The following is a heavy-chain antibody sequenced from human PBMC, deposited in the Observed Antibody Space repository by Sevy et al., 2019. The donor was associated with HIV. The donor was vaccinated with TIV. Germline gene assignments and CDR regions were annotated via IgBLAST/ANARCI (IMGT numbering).Heavy chain of an antibody. Sequence: ASVKVSCKASGGTFSSYGISWVRQAPGQGLEWMGGIIPILGTVNYAQKFQGRVTITADESTKTAYMEVSSLRSEDTAGYYCARGGGNGWYYFDYWGQETLVTVSS. CDR3: ARGGGNGWYYFDY. V-gene: IGHV1-69*13. D-gene: IGHD6-19*01. CDR2: IIPILGTV. CDR1: GGTFSSYG. J-gene: IGHJ4*02.